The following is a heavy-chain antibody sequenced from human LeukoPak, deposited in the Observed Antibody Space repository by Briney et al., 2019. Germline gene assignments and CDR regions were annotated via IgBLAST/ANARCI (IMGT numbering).Heavy chain of an antibody. V-gene: IGHV4-34*01. Sequence: PSETLSLTCAVYGGSFSGYYWSWIRQPPGKGLEWIGEINHSGSTNYNPSLKSRVTISVDTSKNQFSLKLSSVTAADTAVYYCARDHGWRYSSSSFWFDPWGQGTLVTVSS. J-gene: IGHJ5*02. CDR1: GGSFSGYY. CDR2: INHSGST. D-gene: IGHD6-6*01. CDR3: ARDHGWRYSSSSFWFDP.